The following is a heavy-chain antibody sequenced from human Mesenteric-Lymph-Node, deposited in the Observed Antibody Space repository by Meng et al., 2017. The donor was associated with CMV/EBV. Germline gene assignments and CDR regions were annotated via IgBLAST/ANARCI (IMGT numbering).Heavy chain of an antibody. Sequence: GESLKISCAASGFTFSNYWMHWVRQAPGKGLVRVSRINSDGSTTGYADSVKGRFTISRDNAKNTLFLQMNSLRAEDTAVYYCARAVEGYGDLYFDLWGQGTLVTVSS. J-gene: IGHJ4*02. CDR1: GFTFSNYW. CDR2: INSDGSTT. CDR3: ARAVEGYGDLYFDL. D-gene: IGHD4-17*01. V-gene: IGHV3-74*01.